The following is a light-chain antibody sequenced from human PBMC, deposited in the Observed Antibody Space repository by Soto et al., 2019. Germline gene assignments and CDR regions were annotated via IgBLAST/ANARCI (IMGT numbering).Light chain of an antibody. CDR2: SDN. J-gene: IGLJ3*02. CDR3: AAWDDSLPGPMM. Sequence: QSVLTQPPSASGTPGQRVTISCSGSSSNMGSNTVNWYQQLPGTAPKLLIYSDNQRPSGVPDRFSGSKSGTSASLAISGLQSEDEADYYCAAWDDSLPGPMMFGGGTKLTVL. V-gene: IGLV1-44*01. CDR1: SSNMGSNT.